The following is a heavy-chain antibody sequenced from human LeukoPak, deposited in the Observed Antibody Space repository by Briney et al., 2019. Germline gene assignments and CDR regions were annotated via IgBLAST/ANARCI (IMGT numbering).Heavy chain of an antibody. J-gene: IGHJ4*02. CDR3: AKDQGWITTAMVNPFDH. Sequence: GGSLRLSCAASGFTFSSYAMHWVRQAPGKGLEWVAVISYDGSNKYYADSVKGRFTISRDNSKNTLYLQMNSLRAEDTAVYYCAKDQGWITTAMVNPFDHWGQGTLVTVSS. CDR1: GFTFSSYA. D-gene: IGHD5-18*01. CDR2: ISYDGSNK. V-gene: IGHV3-30*04.